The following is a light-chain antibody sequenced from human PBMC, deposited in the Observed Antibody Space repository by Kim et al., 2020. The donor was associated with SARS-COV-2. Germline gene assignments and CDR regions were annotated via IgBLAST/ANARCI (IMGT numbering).Light chain of an antibody. CDR1: QTIAGNS. Sequence: SPGEGATLSCRASQTIAGNSLAWYQHKRGQAPRLLVYDATTRATGIPDRFRGGGSGTDFTLTITRLEPEDFAVYYCHQSGASPWTFGQGTKVDIK. CDR3: HQSGASPWT. V-gene: IGKV3-20*01. J-gene: IGKJ1*01. CDR2: DAT.